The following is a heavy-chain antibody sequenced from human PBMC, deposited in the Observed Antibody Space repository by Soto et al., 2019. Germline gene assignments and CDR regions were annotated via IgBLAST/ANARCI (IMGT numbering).Heavy chain of an antibody. V-gene: IGHV4-4*07. CDR2: VSTNGAT. CDR1: DDFISSYY. D-gene: IGHD3-9*01. J-gene: IGHJ6*02. Sequence: SETLSLTCTVSDDFISSYYWNWIRQPAGKGLEWIGRVSTNGATNYNPSLESRVTMSVDTSKNQFSLKLTSVTAADTAVYFCARADYEILTGSYAMDVWGQGTTVTSP. CDR3: ARADYEILTGSYAMDV.